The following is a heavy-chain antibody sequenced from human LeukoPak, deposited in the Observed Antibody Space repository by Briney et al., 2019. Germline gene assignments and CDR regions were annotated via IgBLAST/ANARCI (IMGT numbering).Heavy chain of an antibody. CDR2: IYYSGST. J-gene: IGHJ5*02. Sequence: SETLSLTCTVSGGSISSSSYYWGWIRQPPGKGLEWIGSIYYSGSTYYNPSLKSRVTISVDTSKNQFSLKLSSVTAADTAVYYCARQINARSIWFDPWGQGTLVTVSS. CDR1: GGSISSSSYY. CDR3: ARQINARSIWFDP. V-gene: IGHV4-39*01. D-gene: IGHD3-3*02.